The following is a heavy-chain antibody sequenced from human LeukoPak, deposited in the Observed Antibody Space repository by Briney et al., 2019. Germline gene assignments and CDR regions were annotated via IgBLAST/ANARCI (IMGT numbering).Heavy chain of an antibody. CDR1: GGSISSSSYS. CDR2: IYYSGST. J-gene: IGHJ3*02. Sequence: SETLSLTCTVSGGSISSSSYSWGWIRQPPGKGLEWIGSIYYSGSTYYNPSLKSRVTISVDTSKNQFSLKLTSVTAADTAVYYCARGADSFDIWGQGTMVTVSS. CDR3: ARGADSFDI. V-gene: IGHV4-39*01.